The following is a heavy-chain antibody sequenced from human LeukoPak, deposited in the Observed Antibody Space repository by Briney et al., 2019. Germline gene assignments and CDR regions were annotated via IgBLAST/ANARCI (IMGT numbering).Heavy chain of an antibody. CDR2: INPNRGDT. V-gene: IGHV1-2*02. CDR1: GYTFTGYY. D-gene: IGHD6-13*01. J-gene: IGHJ4*02. Sequence: ASVKVPCKASGYTFTGYYMHWVRQAPGQGLEWMGWINPNRGDTNYAQKFQGRLTMTRDTSISTAYMELSRLRFDDTALYYCARAYYSSSGVEMYYFDYWGQGTLVTVSS. CDR3: ARAYYSSSGVEMYYFDY.